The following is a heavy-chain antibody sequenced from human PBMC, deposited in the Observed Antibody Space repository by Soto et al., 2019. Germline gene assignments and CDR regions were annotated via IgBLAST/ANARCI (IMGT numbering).Heavy chain of an antibody. CDR2: IYYSGST. V-gene: IGHV4-31*03. J-gene: IGHJ4*02. Sequence: QVQLQESGPGLVKPSQTLSLTCTVSGGSISSGGYYWSWIRQHPGKGLEWIGYIYYSGSTSYNPSLKSRVTISVDTSKNQCSLKLSSVTAADTAVYYCARGRLLGAGRFRGEEGVWGQGTLVTVSS. D-gene: IGHD3-16*01. CDR3: ARGRLLGAGRFRGEEGV. CDR1: GGSISSGGYY.